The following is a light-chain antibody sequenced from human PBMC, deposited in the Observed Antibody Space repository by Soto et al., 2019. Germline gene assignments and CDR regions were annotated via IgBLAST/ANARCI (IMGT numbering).Light chain of an antibody. CDR1: PSFRGL. CDR3: QQRHMWPIT. J-gene: IGKJ5*01. V-gene: IGKV3-11*01. Sequence: EVVLTQSPVTLSLSPGERATLSCRASPSFRGLLAWYQQNPGQAPRLLIYDAYNRATGIPPRFSGSGSGTDFTLTISSLEPEDSAVYYCQQRHMWPITFGQGTRLEIK. CDR2: DAY.